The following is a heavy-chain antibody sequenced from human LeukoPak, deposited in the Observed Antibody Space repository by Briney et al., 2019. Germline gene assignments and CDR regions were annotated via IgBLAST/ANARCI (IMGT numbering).Heavy chain of an antibody. Sequence: SETLSLTCAVPGGSISSSNWWSWVRQPPGKGLEWIGEIYHSGSTNYNPSLKSRVTISVDKSKNQFSLKLSSVTAADTAVYYCARVIAVAGTSPGSGYYYGMDVWGQGTTVTVSS. CDR2: IYHSGST. V-gene: IGHV4-4*02. J-gene: IGHJ6*02. CDR1: GGSISSSNW. D-gene: IGHD6-19*01. CDR3: ARVIAVAGTSPGSGYYYGMDV.